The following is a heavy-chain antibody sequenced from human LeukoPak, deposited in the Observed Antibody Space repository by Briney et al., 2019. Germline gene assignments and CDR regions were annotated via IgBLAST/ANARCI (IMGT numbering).Heavy chain of an antibody. D-gene: IGHD3-10*02. V-gene: IGHV3-7*03. Sequence: PGGSLRLSCAASGFTFGNNWMAWVRQAPGKGLECVANVKQNGSEKDYADSVNGRFTISRDNAKNSLFLQMNSLEGAYTAWMHFARWGYVRGWYYLDSWGQGTLVTVSS. CDR3: ARWGYVRGWYYLDS. J-gene: IGHJ4*02. CDR1: GFTFGNNW. CDR2: VKQNGSEK.